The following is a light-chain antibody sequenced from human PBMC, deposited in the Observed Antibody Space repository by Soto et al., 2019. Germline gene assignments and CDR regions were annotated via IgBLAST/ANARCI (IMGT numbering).Light chain of an antibody. CDR2: GAS. CDR3: QQYGSAPPLT. CDR1: QSVYSNY. J-gene: IGKJ4*01. Sequence: EIVLTQSPGTLSLSPGERATLSCRASQSVYSNYLAWYQEKPGQAPRLLIYGASSRATGIPDRFSGSGSGRDFTLTISRLEPEDSAVYYCQQYGSAPPLTFGGGIKVDIK. V-gene: IGKV3-20*01.